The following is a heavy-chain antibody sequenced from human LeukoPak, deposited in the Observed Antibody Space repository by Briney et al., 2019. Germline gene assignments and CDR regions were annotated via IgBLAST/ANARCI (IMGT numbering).Heavy chain of an antibody. J-gene: IGHJ4*02. Sequence: PSETLSLTCTVSGGSISSYCWSWIWQPPGKGLEWIGYIYYSGSTNYNPSLKSRVTISVDTSKNQFSLKLSSVTAADTAVYYCASVGEVAVLDYWGQGTLVTVSS. CDR1: GGSISSYC. V-gene: IGHV4-59*01. CDR2: IYYSGST. D-gene: IGHD3-10*01. CDR3: ASVGEVAVLDY.